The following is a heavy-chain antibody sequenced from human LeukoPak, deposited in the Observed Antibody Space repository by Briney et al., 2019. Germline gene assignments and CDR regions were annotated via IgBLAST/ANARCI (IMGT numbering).Heavy chain of an antibody. J-gene: IGHJ3*02. V-gene: IGHV3-13*01. D-gene: IGHD3-10*01. Sequence: GGSLRLSCAACGFAFSSYDMHWVRQAPGKGLEWVSGIGATGNLYYRGSVQGRFTISRENAKTSLYLQMNSLRAGDTAVYFCAREGGEEAFDIWGQGTMVTVSS. CDR3: AREGGEEAFDI. CDR2: IGATGNL. CDR1: GFAFSSYD.